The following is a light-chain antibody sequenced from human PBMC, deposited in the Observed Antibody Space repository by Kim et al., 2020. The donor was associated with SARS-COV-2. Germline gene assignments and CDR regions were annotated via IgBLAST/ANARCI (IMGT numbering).Light chain of an antibody. Sequence: LSVSPGERVTLSCRASQTIGSKLAWYQHKPGQPPSLLIFDASTRATGIPARFSGSGSGTEFTLTISSLQSEDFAVYFCQMYNDWPQFGQGTKLEI. V-gene: IGKV3D-15*01. CDR1: QTIGSK. CDR3: QMYNDWPQ. CDR2: DAS. J-gene: IGKJ2*01.